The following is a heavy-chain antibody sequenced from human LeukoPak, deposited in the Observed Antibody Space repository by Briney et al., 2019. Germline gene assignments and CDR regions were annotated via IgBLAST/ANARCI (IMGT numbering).Heavy chain of an antibody. CDR1: GYAFGTYF. Sequence: GASVKVSCKASGYAFGTYFIHWMRQAPGQGLEWMGRIDPSRGWTHLPRKFQGRVAVTRDTSTTTVDMELSSLTSEDTALYYCVREMDGGDFDYWGQGTLLNVSS. V-gene: IGHV1-46*01. J-gene: IGHJ4*02. CDR2: IDPSRGWT. CDR3: VREMDGGDFDY. D-gene: IGHD3-10*01.